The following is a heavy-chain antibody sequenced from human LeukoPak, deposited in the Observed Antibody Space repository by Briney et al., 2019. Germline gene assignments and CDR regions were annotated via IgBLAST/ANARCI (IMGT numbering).Heavy chain of an antibody. CDR2: MNIDGSEK. J-gene: IGHJ4*02. D-gene: IGHD1-26*01. CDR3: ARDPVEWELLVDY. Sequence: GGSLRLSCAASGFTFSSYWMGWVRQAPGKRLEWVANMNIDGSEKYYADSAKGRFTISRDNARNSVYLQMNSLRVEDTAVYYCARDPVEWELLVDYWGQGTLVTVSS. CDR1: GFTFSSYW. V-gene: IGHV3-7*01.